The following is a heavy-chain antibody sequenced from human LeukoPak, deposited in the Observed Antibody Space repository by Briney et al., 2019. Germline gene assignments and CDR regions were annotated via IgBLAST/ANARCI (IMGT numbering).Heavy chain of an antibody. CDR1: GGSFSGYY. J-gene: IGHJ4*02. V-gene: IGHV4-34*01. CDR3: ARVERLGYEDY. D-gene: IGHD2-15*01. CDR2: TSHSEST. Sequence: SETLSLTCAVYGGSFSGYYWSWIRQPPGKGLEWIGETSHSESTNYNPSLESRVTISADTSKNQFSLKLTSVTAADTAVYYCARVERLGYEDYWGQGTLVTVSS.